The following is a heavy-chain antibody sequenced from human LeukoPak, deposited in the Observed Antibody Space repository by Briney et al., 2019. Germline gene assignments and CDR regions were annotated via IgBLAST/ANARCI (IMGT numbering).Heavy chain of an antibody. Sequence: SETLSLTCTASGVSISGHYWSWIRQPPGKGPEWVAYIYYGGSTNYNPSLKSRVTISVDTSKNQFSLKLSSMTAADTAVYYCARMSSTSWEFDYWGQGTLVTVSS. J-gene: IGHJ4*02. CDR3: ARMSSTSWEFDY. V-gene: IGHV4-59*11. CDR2: IYYGGST. CDR1: GVSISGHY. D-gene: IGHD2-2*01.